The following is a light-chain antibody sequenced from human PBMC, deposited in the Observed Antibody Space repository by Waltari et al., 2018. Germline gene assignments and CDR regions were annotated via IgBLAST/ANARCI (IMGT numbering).Light chain of an antibody. CDR1: QSVGKY. J-gene: IGKJ1*01. CDR2: DAS. Sequence: DIVLTQSPGTLSLSPGERASLLCRASQSVGKYLAWYQQKPGQAPRLVMYDASTRATGIPDRFSGSGSGTDFSLTISRLEPEDFAVYYCQKYVNLPATFGQGTRVEIK. V-gene: IGKV3-20*01. CDR3: QKYVNLPAT.